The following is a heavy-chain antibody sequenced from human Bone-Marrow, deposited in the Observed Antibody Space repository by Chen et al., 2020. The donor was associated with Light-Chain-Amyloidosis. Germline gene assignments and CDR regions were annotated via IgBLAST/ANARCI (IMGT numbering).Heavy chain of an antibody. CDR2: IVPILGTA. D-gene: IGHD6-19*01. CDR1: GGTFSTSA. J-gene: IGHJ4*02. CDR3: SRSGAVAGIFDS. V-gene: IGHV1-69*01. Sequence: QVQLVQSGAEVRKPGSSVKVSCKASGGTFSTSAINWVRQAPGQGLEWMGGIVPILGTAYYAQKFQGRVTIIADGSTKTVYMDLSSLKSDDTAVYYCSRSGAVAGIFDSWGQGTLVTVSS.